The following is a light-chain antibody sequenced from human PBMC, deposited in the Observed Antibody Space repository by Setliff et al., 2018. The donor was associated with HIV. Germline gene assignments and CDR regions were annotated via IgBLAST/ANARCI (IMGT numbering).Light chain of an antibody. Sequence: QSALTQPPSVSGAPGQRVTISCTGSSSNIGAGYDVHWYQQLPGTAPKVFIYRSNQRPSGVPDRFSASKSGTSASLAISGLRSEDEADYYCAAWDDMAAYVFGTGTKGTVL. V-gene: IGLV1-40*01. CDR3: AAWDDMAAYV. J-gene: IGLJ1*01. CDR2: RSN. CDR1: SSNIGAGYD.